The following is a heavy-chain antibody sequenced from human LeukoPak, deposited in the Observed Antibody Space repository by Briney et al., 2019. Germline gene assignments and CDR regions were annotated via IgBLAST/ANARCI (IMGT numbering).Heavy chain of an antibody. D-gene: IGHD6-13*01. Sequence: ALETLSLTCAVYGGSFSGYYWSWIRQPPGKGLEWIGEINHSGSTNYNPSLKSRVTISVDTSKNQFSLKLSSVTAADTAVYYCARGGGYSSSWFAFDIWGQGTMVTVSS. CDR3: ARGGGYSSSWFAFDI. J-gene: IGHJ3*02. V-gene: IGHV4-34*01. CDR1: GGSFSGYY. CDR2: INHSGST.